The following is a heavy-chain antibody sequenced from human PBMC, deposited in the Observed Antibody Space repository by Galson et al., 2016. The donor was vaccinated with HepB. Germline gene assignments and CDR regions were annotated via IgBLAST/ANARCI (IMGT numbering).Heavy chain of an antibody. V-gene: IGHV3-7*03. J-gene: IGHJ6*02. D-gene: IGHD3-10*01. Sequence: SLRLSCAASGLTFSTYRMNWVRQTPGKGLEWVANIREDGSEINYVDSVKGRFTISRDNAKKSLYLQMNSLRAEDTAVYYCVRTITVVRGARGYYHYYNGMDVWAKGPRSPSP. CDR2: IREDGSEI. CDR3: VRTITVVRGARGYYHYYNGMDV. CDR1: GLTFSTYR.